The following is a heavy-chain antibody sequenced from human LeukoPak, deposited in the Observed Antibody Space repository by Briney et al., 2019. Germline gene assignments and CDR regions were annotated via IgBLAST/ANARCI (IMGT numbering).Heavy chain of an antibody. CDR2: IYTSGST. J-gene: IGHJ4*02. V-gene: IGHV4-59*10. D-gene: IGHD3-10*01. CDR1: GGSFSGYY. Sequence: SETLSLTCAVYGGSFSGYYWSWIRQPAGKGLEWIGRIYTSGSTNYNPSLKSRVTMSVDTSKNQFSLKLSSVTAADTAVYYCARQDGSGSYFYWGQGTLVTVSS. CDR3: ARQDGSGSYFY.